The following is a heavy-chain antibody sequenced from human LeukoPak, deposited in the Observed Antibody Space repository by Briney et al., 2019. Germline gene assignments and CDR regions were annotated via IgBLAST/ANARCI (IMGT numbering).Heavy chain of an antibody. CDR1: GFTFSNYW. V-gene: IGHV3-74*01. Sequence: GGSLRLSCAASGFTFSNYWMHWVRQAPGKGLVWVSRINSDGSSTDYADSVKGRFTISRDNAKNTLYLQMNSLRAEDTAVYYCARVPYCSSTSRFSWFDPWGQGTLVTVSS. CDR2: INSDGSST. D-gene: IGHD2-2*01. CDR3: ARVPYCSSTSRFSWFDP. J-gene: IGHJ5*02.